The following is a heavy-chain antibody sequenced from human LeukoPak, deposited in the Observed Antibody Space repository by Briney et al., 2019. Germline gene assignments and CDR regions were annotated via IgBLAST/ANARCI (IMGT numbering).Heavy chain of an antibody. J-gene: IGHJ6*03. CDR1: GYSFTSYW. Sequence: GESLKISCEGYGYSFTSYWIGWVRQMPGKGLEWMGIIYPGDSDTRYSPSFQGQVTISADKSISTAYLQWSSLKASDTAMYYCARRAQYYDFWSGAHPDYYYYMDVWGKGTTVTVSS. CDR3: ARRAQYYDFWSGAHPDYYYYMDV. V-gene: IGHV5-51*03. D-gene: IGHD3-3*01. CDR2: IYPGDSDT.